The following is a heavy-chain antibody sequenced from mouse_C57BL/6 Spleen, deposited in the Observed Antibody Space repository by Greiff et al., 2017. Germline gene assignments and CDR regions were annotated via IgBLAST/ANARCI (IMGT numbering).Heavy chain of an antibody. J-gene: IGHJ1*03. CDR1: GYTFTSYW. Sequence: QVQLQQPGAELVKPGASVKMSCKASGYTFTSYWITWVKQRPGQGLEWIGDIYPGSGSTNYNEKFKSKATLTVDTSSSTAYMQLSSLTSEDSAVYYCARGLLPHWYVDVWGTGTTVTVSS. CDR2: IYPGSGST. D-gene: IGHD1-1*01. CDR3: ARGLLPHWYVDV. V-gene: IGHV1-55*01.